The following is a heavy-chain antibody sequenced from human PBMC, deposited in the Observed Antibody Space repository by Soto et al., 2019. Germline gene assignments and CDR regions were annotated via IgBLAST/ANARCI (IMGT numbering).Heavy chain of an antibody. V-gene: IGHV1-8*01. J-gene: IGHJ5*02. CDR2: MNPNSGIA. D-gene: IGHD4-4*01. Sequence: QVQLVQSGAEVRKPGASVRVSCKATGYSFTRHDINWLRQAAGQGLGWMGWMNPNSGIAVYAQEFLCRVTMNRNTSITTAYSEVTSLTSEDTAVYFCARGAYNDYSHWFDPWGQGTLVTVS. CDR3: ARGAYNDYSHWFDP. CDR1: GYSFTRHD.